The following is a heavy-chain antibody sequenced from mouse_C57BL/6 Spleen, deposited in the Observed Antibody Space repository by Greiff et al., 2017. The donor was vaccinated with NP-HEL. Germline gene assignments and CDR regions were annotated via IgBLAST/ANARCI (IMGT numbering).Heavy chain of an antibody. D-gene: IGHD2-1*01. J-gene: IGHJ2*01. V-gene: IGHV1-53*01. CDR2: INPSNGGT. Sequence: QVQLQQPGTALVKPGASVPLSCKASGYTFTSYWMHWVTQRPGQGLEWIGNINPSNGGTNYNEKFKSKATLTVDKSYSTAYMQLSNLTSEDSAVYDCARRCNYVACDYRGPGTTLTVSS. CDR3: ARRCNYVACDY. CDR1: GYTFTSYW.